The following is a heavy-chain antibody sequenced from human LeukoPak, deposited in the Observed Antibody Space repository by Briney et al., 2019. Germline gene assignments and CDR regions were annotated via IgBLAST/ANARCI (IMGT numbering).Heavy chain of an antibody. J-gene: IGHJ1*01. Sequence: GGPLRLSCAASGFTFHLYAMHWVRLAPGKGLEWVSLITGDGRSTYYADSVKGRCTISRDNSKNTLYLEMNSLRAEDTAVYYCATDPTVAGTSEYFQHWGQGTLVTVSS. CDR1: GFTFHLYA. V-gene: IGHV3-23*01. CDR2: ITGDGRST. D-gene: IGHD6-19*01. CDR3: ATDPTVAGTSEYFQH.